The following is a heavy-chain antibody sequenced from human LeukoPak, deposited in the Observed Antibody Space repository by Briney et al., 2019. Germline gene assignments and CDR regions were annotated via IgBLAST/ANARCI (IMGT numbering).Heavy chain of an antibody. CDR2: INPNSDDT. V-gene: IGHV1-2*02. CDR3: ARSNVVGVTSPWYFDY. D-gene: IGHD2-15*01. Sequence: GASVKVSCKASGYTFTGYYMHWVRQAPGQGLEWIGWINPNSDDTNYAQKFQGRVTMTRDTSISTAYMELSRLTSDDTAVYYCARSNVVGVTSPWYFDYWGQGTLVTVSS. J-gene: IGHJ4*02. CDR1: GYTFTGYY.